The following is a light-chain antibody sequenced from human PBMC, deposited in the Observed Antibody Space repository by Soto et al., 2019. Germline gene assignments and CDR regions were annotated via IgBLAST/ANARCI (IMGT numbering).Light chain of an antibody. CDR1: QSIGST. CDR3: KKYNNWPFA. V-gene: IGKV3-15*01. Sequence: EIVMTQSPATLSVSPGERATLSCRASQSIGSTLAWYQQKPGQAPRLLIYDASTRATGIPVRFSGSGSGTDSTLPINSLKFEDFTFYTFKKYNNWPFASGLGPRWISN. CDR2: DAS. J-gene: IGKJ3*01.